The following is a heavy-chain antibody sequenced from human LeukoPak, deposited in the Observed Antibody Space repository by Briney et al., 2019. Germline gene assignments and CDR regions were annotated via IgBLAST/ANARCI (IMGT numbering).Heavy chain of an antibody. Sequence: PSETLSLTCAVYGGSFSGHYWSWIRQPPGKGLEWIGEINHSGSTNYNPSLKSRVTISVDTSKNQFSLKLSSVTAADTAVYYCARALIVVVPAAIPAYYYYGMDVWGQGTTVTVSS. J-gene: IGHJ6*02. V-gene: IGHV4-34*01. CDR3: ARALIVVVPAAIPAYYYYGMDV. CDR1: GGSFSGHY. CDR2: INHSGST. D-gene: IGHD2-2*01.